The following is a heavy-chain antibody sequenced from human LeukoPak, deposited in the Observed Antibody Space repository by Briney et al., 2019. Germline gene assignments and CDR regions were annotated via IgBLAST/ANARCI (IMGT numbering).Heavy chain of an antibody. CDR3: ARGVRGSYGTDL. Sequence: GALRLSCEASGFTLSSDWLHWVRQAPGQGLVWVSRINPAGSSTNSADSVQGRFTISRDNAMNTLYLHLNSLRAEDTAVYYCARGVRGSYGTDLWGQGTLVTVSS. J-gene: IGHJ5*02. CDR1: GFTLSSDW. D-gene: IGHD1-26*01. V-gene: IGHV3-74*01. CDR2: INPAGSST.